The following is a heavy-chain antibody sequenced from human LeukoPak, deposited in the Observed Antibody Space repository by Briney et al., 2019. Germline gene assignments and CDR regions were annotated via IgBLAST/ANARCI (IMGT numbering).Heavy chain of an antibody. CDR3: ARSPSSGSYSTSWMDY. CDR1: GYTFTNYG. J-gene: IGHJ4*02. CDR2: IRAKNGDT. Sequence: GAAVTVSCTASGYTFTNYGSTWLRQAPGQPLEWMGWIRAKNGDTNYAQKVQGRVTMTTDTSTTTVYMELRSPRSDDTAVYYCARSPSSGSYSTSWMDYWGQGTLVTVSS. V-gene: IGHV1-18*04. D-gene: IGHD6-13*01.